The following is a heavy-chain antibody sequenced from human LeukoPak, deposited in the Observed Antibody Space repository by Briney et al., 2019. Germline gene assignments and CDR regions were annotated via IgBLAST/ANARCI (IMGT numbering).Heavy chain of an antibody. J-gene: IGHJ4*02. CDR3: ARITDPDYRSGWSGADY. CDR2: IYPTGHT. V-gene: IGHV4-4*07. D-gene: IGHD6-19*01. Sequence: SETLSVTCTVSGGSLHNYYWSWIRQPAGKGLEWIGRIYPTGHTHYNPSLKSRITMSVDTSKNQFSLKMTSMTAADTAVYYCARITDPDYRSGWSGADYWGRGTQVTVSA. CDR1: GGSLHNYY.